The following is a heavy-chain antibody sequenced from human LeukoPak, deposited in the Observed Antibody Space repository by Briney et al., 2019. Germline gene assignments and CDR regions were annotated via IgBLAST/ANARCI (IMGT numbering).Heavy chain of an antibody. CDR2: ISGSGGST. D-gene: IGHD3-22*01. CDR3: ARAIVVVIRGQPRWYAFDI. CDR1: GFTFSSYG. V-gene: IGHV3-23*01. Sequence: PGGSLRLSCAAFGFTFSSYGMSWVRQAPGKGLEWVSAISGSGGSTYYADSVKGRFTISRDNSKNTLYLQMNSLRAEDTAVYYCARAIVVVIRGQPRWYAFDIWGQGTMVTVSS. J-gene: IGHJ3*02.